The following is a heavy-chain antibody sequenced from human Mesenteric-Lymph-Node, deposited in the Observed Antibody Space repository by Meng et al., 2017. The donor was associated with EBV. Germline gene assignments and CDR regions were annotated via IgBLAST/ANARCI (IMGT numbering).Heavy chain of an antibody. D-gene: IGHD6-13*01. CDR1: GDSISSRSYN. CDR3: AGRRVASSWADY. Sequence: QVQLPESGPGLVKPAQTLSLTCTVSGDSISSRSYNWVWIRQPPGKGLEWIGNVYYGGSAYYNPSLKSRVTISADTSNNQFSLTLSSVTAADTAVYYCAGRRVASSWADYWGQGTLVTVSS. V-gene: IGHV4-39*01. CDR2: VYYGGSA. J-gene: IGHJ4*02.